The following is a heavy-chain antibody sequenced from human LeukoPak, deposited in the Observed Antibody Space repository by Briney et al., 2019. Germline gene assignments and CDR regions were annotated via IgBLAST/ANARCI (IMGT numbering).Heavy chain of an antibody. D-gene: IGHD6-19*01. V-gene: IGHV1-18*04. CDR3: ARDFGIAVARPGY. J-gene: IGHJ4*02. Sequence: ALVKVSCKAAGYTFTSYGISCVRQAPGQGLEWMGWISAYNVNTDFDQKLQGRITITTNTSTSTAYLELRSLRSDDTAVSYCARDFGIAVARPGYWGQGTLVTVSS. CDR2: ISAYNVNT. CDR1: GYTFTSYG.